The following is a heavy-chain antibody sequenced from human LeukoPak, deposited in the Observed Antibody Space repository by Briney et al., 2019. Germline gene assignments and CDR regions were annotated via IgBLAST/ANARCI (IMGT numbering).Heavy chain of an antibody. J-gene: IGHJ4*02. D-gene: IGHD2-2*01. V-gene: IGHV1-46*01. CDR1: GCTFISYY. Sequence: ASVKVSCKTFGCTFISYYVHWVRQAPGQGLEWMGIINPSDGSTNYAQKFQGRVTMTRDTSTSTVYMELSSLRSEDTAVYYCARDGLQSSTSCYFDYWGQGSLVTVSS. CDR2: INPSDGST. CDR3: ARDGLQSSTSCYFDY.